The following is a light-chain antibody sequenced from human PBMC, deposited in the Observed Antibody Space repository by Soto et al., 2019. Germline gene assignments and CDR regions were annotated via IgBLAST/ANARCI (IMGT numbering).Light chain of an antibody. CDR3: SSYTSSSTYV. V-gene: IGLV2-14*03. CDR1: RSDVGGYNY. Sequence: TQHTAVSGSPGQSISISCTGMRSDVGGYNYVSWCQQHPGKAPKLMIYDVTNRPSGVSNRFSGSKSGNTASLTISGLQAEDEADYYCSSYTSSSTYVFGTGTKVTV. J-gene: IGLJ1*01. CDR2: DVT.